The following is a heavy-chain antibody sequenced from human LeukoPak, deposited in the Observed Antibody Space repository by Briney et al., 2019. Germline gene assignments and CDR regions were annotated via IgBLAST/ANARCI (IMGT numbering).Heavy chain of an antibody. CDR3: ARLVQKASGLYDYYYFMDV. Sequence: PETLSLTCTVSGGSVRGYYCTWIRQAPGQGLEFVAYIYYSGSTNYNPSLKGRVSTSLDTSTNQFSLSLTSVTTTDTATYYCARLVQKASGLYDYYYFMDVWGSGTPVTVSS. CDR2: IYYSGST. D-gene: IGHD5/OR15-5a*01. J-gene: IGHJ6*04. V-gene: IGHV4-59*08. CDR1: GGSVRGYY.